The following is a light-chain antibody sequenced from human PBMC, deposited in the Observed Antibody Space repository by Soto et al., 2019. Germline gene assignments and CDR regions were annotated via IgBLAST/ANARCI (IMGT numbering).Light chain of an antibody. CDR3: LQHSTYPYT. CDR2: GAT. V-gene: IGKV1-17*01. Sequence: DIQMTQSPSSLSASVGDRVTISCRASQDIGVALGWFQLKPGRVPRRLIYGATTLQSGVPSRFSGLRSGTDFTLTITSLQPEDFATYYCLQHSTYPYTFGQGTKLEIK. J-gene: IGKJ2*01. CDR1: QDIGVA.